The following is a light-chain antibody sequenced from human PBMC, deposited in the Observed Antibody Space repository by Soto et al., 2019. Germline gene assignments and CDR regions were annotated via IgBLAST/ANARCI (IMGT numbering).Light chain of an antibody. Sequence: LTQPASVSGSPGQSITISCTGSSSDVGGYNYVSWYQQHPGKAPKLIIYEVSNRPSGVSNRFSGSKSGNTASLTISGLQAEDEADYYCSSYTTNSTPYVFGTGTKVTVL. J-gene: IGLJ1*01. CDR3: SSYTTNSTPYV. CDR1: SSDVGGYNY. CDR2: EVS. V-gene: IGLV2-14*01.